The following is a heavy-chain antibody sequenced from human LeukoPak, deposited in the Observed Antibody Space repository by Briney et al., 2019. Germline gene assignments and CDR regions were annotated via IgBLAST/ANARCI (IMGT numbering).Heavy chain of an antibody. CDR1: GGSFSGYY. D-gene: IGHD6-6*01. Sequence: SETLSLTCAVYGGSFSGYYWSWIRQPPGKGLEWIGEINHSGSTNYNPSLKSRVTISVDTSKNQFSLKLSSVTAADTAVYHCARGRWLRSSLDYWGQGTLVTVSS. CDR3: ARGRWLRSSLDY. CDR2: INHSGST. J-gene: IGHJ4*02. V-gene: IGHV4-34*01.